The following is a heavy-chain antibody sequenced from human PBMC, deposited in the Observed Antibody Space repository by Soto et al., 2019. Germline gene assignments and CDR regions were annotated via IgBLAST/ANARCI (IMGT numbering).Heavy chain of an antibody. Sequence: QVQLQESGPGLVKPSETLSLTCTVSGGSISSYYWSWIRQPAGKGLEWIGRIYTSGSTNYNPSLKSRVTMSEDTSKNQFSLKLSSVTAADTAVYYCARGGATVTTADYYYGMDVWGQGTTVTVSS. D-gene: IGHD4-17*01. CDR2: IYTSGST. CDR3: ARGGATVTTADYYYGMDV. CDR1: GGSISSYY. V-gene: IGHV4-4*07. J-gene: IGHJ6*02.